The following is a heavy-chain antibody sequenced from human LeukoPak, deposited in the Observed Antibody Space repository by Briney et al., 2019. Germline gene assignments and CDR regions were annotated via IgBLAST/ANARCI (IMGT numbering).Heavy chain of an antibody. CDR1: GYTFTGYY. CDR3: AREFLVVRGVMPWFDP. CDR2: INPNSGGT. J-gene: IGHJ5*02. D-gene: IGHD3-10*01. V-gene: IGHV1-2*02. Sequence: VASVKVSCKASGYTFTGYYMHWVRQAPGQGLEWMGWINPNSGGTNYAQKFQGRVTMTRDTSISTAYMELSRLRSDDTAVYYCAREFLVVRGVMPWFDPWGQGTLVTVSS.